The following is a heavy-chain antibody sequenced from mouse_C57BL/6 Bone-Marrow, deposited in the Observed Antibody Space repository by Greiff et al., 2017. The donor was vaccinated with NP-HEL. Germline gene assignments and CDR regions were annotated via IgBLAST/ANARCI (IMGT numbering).Heavy chain of an antibody. Sequence: QVQLQQPGAELVMPGASVKLSCKASGYTFTSYWMHWVKQRPGQGLEWIGEIDPSDSYTNCNQKFKGKSTLTVDKSSSTAYMQLSSLTSEDSAVYYCARGYYGSSYGDWFAYWGQGTLVTVYA. CDR3: ARGYYGSSYGDWFAY. V-gene: IGHV1-69*01. CDR2: IDPSDSYT. J-gene: IGHJ3*01. CDR1: GYTFTSYW. D-gene: IGHD1-1*01.